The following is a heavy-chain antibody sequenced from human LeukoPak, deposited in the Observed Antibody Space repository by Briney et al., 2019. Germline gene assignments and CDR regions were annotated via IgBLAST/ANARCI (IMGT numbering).Heavy chain of an antibody. CDR2: INPNSGGT. CDR3: ARDIVVVPAAIYFDYYYYGMDV. J-gene: IGHJ6*02. D-gene: IGHD2-2*01. CDR1: GYTFTGYY. V-gene: IGHV1-2*02. Sequence: GASVKVSCKASGYTFTGYYMHWVRQAPGQGLEWMGWINPNSGGTNYAQKFQGRVTMTRDTSISTAYMELSRLRSDDTAVYYCARDIVVVPAAIYFDYYYYGMDVWGQGTTVTVSS.